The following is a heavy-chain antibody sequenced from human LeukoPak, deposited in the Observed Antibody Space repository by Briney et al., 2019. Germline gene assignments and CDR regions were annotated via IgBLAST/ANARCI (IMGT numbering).Heavy chain of an antibody. V-gene: IGHV3-7*01. D-gene: IGHD6-13*01. CDR3: ASGRQLGY. CDR2: IKEDGSEK. CDR1: GFTFSNYW. J-gene: IGHJ4*02. Sequence: GGSLSLSCAASGFTFSNYWMSWVRQAPGKGLEWVANIKEDGSEKYYVDSVKGRFTISRDNARNSLYLQMNSLKAEDTAVYYCASGRQLGYWGQGTLVTVSS.